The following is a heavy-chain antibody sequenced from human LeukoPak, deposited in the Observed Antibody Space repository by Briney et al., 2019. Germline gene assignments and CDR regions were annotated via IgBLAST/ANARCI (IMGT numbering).Heavy chain of an antibody. CDR3: ARAPYYYDSSGYWALLYYFDY. Sequence: SETLSLTCTVSGGSISSYYWSWIRQPPGKGLEWIGYIYYSGSTNYNPSLKSRVTISVDTSKNQFSLKLSSVTAADTAVYYCARAPYYYDSSGYWALLYYFDYWGQGTLVTVSS. CDR2: IYYSGST. CDR1: GGSISSYY. J-gene: IGHJ4*02. V-gene: IGHV4-59*01. D-gene: IGHD3-22*01.